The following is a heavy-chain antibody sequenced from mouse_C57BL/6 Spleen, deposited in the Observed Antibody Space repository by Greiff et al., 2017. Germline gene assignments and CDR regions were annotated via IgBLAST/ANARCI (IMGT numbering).Heavy chain of an antibody. J-gene: IGHJ2*01. Sequence: VQGVESGAELVRPGASVTLSCKASGYTFTDYEMHWVKQTPVHGLEWIGAIDPETGGTAYNQKFKGKAILTADKSSSTAYMELRSLTSEDSAVYYCTRSYDADYWGQGTTLTVSS. CDR3: TRSYDADY. V-gene: IGHV1-15*01. CDR1: GYTFTDYE. D-gene: IGHD2-12*01. CDR2: IDPETGGT.